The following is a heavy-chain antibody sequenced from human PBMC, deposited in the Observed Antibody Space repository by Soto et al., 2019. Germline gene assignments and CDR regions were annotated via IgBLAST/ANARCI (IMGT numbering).Heavy chain of an antibody. CDR3: ARTDYYDSSAYFDY. D-gene: IGHD3-22*01. Sequence: PSETLSLTGAVSGGSISSSNWWRWVRQPPGKGLEWIGEIFHTGITSYNPSLKSRVTISVDKSKNLFSLNLSSVTAADTAVYYCARTDYYDSSAYFDYWGRGTLVTVSS. CDR1: GGSISSSNW. J-gene: IGHJ4*02. V-gene: IGHV4-4*02. CDR2: IFHTGIT.